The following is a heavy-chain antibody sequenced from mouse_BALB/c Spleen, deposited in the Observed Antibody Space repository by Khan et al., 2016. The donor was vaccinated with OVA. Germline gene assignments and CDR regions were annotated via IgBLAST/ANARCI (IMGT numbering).Heavy chain of an antibody. D-gene: IGHD2-12*01. CDR2: IWSGGST. V-gene: IGHV2-2*01. CDR1: GFSLTTYG. J-gene: IGHJ3*01. Sequence: QVQLKESGPGLVQPSQSLSITCTVSGFSLTTYGIHWVRQSPGKGLEWLGVIWSGGSTDYNAPFISRLSISKDNSKSQVFFKMNSLQTDDTDIYYCARHSYRYDFTYWGQGTLVTVSA. CDR3: ARHSYRYDFTY.